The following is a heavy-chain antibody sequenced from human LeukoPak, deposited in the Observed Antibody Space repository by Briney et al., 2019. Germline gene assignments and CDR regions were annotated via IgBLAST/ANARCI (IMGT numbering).Heavy chain of an antibody. CDR3: ARGRITMIVVVQYYFDY. CDR1: GGSISSGDYY. V-gene: IGHV4-30-2*01. J-gene: IGHJ4*02. D-gene: IGHD3-22*01. CDR2: IYHSGNT. Sequence: SQTLSLTCTVSGGSISSGDYYWSWIRQPPGKGLEWIGYIYHSGNTHYNPSLKSRVTISVDRSKNQFSLKLSSVTAADTAVYYCARGRITMIVVVQYYFDYWGQGTLVTVSS.